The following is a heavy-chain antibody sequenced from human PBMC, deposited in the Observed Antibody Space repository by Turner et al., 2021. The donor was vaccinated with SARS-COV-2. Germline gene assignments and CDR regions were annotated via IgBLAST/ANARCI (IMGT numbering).Heavy chain of an antibody. CDR1: GYSFTSYW. CDR3: ARLNSNHVGGYYYYGLDV. CDR2: IYPGDSDT. Sequence: EVQLVQSGAEVKKPGESLKISCKGSGYSFTSYWIGWVLQMPGKGLEWMGIIYPGDSDTRYSPSFQGQVTISADKSISTAYLQWSSLKASDTAMYYCARLNSNHVGGYYYYGLDVWGQGTTVTVSS. J-gene: IGHJ6*02. D-gene: IGHD4-4*01. V-gene: IGHV5-51*01.